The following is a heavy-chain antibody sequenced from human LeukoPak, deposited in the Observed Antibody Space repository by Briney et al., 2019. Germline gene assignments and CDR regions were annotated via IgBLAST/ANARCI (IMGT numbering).Heavy chain of an antibody. CDR3: ATAFGGISGSYHPYYFDY. V-gene: IGHV1-24*01. D-gene: IGHD1-26*01. CDR2: FDPEDGET. Sequence: GASVKVSCKVSGYTLTELSMHWVRQAPGKGLEWMGGFDPEDGETIYAQKFQGRVTMTEDTSTDTAYMELSSLRSEDTAVYYSATAFGGISGSYHPYYFDYWGQGTLVTVSS. CDR1: GYTLTELS. J-gene: IGHJ4*02.